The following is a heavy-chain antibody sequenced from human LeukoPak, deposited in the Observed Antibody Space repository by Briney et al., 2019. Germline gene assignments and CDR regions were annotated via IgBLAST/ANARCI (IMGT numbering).Heavy chain of an antibody. D-gene: IGHD3-9*01. J-gene: IGHJ6*03. Sequence: ASVKVSCKASGYTFTSYGISWVRQAPGQGLEWMGWINPNSGGTNYAQKFQGRVTMTRDTSISTAYMELSRLRSDDTAVYYCARDYYDILTGRPLYYMDVWGKGTTVTISS. CDR2: INPNSGGT. V-gene: IGHV1-2*02. CDR3: ARDYYDILTGRPLYYMDV. CDR1: GYTFTSYG.